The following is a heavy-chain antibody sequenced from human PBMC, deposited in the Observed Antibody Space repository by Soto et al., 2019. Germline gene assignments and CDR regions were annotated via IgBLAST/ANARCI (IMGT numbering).Heavy chain of an antibody. J-gene: IGHJ4*02. CDR2: INSDGSST. Sequence: EVQLVESGGGLVQPGGSLRLSCAASGFTFSSYWMHWVRQAPGKGLVWVSHINSDGSSTTYADSVKGRFTISRDNAKNTLYLQMKSLRAEDAAVYYCVRPDMGLGIDYGGLEPLVTVSS. CDR3: VRPDMGLGIDY. V-gene: IGHV3-74*01. D-gene: IGHD1-26*01. CDR1: GFTFSSYW.